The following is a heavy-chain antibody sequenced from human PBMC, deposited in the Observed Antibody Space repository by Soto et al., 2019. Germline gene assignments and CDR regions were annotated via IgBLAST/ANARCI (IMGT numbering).Heavy chain of an antibody. CDR3: ARDFPTGHGGDSLDY. V-gene: IGHV3-48*03. D-gene: IGHD2-21*01. CDR1: GFTFDTYE. J-gene: IGHJ4*02. CDR2: ISSSGSTI. Sequence: EVQLVESGEVLVQPGGSLRLSCAASGFTFDTYEMHWVRQAPGKGLECVSYISSSGSTIQYADSVKGRFTISRDNAKSSMDLQMNSLSAEDTAIYYCARDFPTGHGGDSLDYWGQGTLVTVSS.